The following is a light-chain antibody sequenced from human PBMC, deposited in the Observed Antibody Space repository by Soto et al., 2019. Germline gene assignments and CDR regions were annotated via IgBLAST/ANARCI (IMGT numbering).Light chain of an antibody. CDR3: QQHYSAPLT. J-gene: IGKJ4*01. CDR2: WAS. Sequence: DKGMTQAPDSLVVPRGERVTINYKSSQSVLSSSNNRDYLAWHQQKPGQPPKLLISWASTREPGVPDRFSGSGSGADFTLTISSLQAEDVAVYYCQQHYSAPLTVGGGTKVDIK. V-gene: IGKV4-1*01. CDR1: QSVLSSSNNRDY.